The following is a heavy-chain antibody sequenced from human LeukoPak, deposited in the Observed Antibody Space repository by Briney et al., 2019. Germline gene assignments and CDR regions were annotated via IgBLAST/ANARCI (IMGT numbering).Heavy chain of an antibody. CDR1: GFTFSSYA. CDR2: ISGSGGST. CDR3: ARGGVGYDYVWGSYPAMYYFDY. V-gene: IGHV3-23*01. Sequence: PGGSLRLSCAASGFTFSSYAMSWVRQAPGKGLEWVSAISGSGGSTYYTDSVKGRFTISRDNSKNTLYLQMNSLRAEDTAVYYCARGGVGYDYVWGSYPAMYYFDYWGQGTLVTVSS. D-gene: IGHD3-16*02. J-gene: IGHJ4*02.